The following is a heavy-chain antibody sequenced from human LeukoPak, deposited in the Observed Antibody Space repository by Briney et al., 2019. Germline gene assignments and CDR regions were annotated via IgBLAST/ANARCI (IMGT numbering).Heavy chain of an antibody. D-gene: IGHD3-10*01. Sequence: SQTLSLTCTVSADSLSSGGHYWAWIRQLPGTGLESIVFIHHSGSSRHNPSLKDRVAISVDASRKQFALRLSSVTAADTAIYYCARGGNRFGGFYFDYWGQGIQVIVSS. CDR2: IHHSGSS. CDR3: ARGGNRFGGFYFDY. CDR1: ADSLSSGGHY. V-gene: IGHV4-31*03. J-gene: IGHJ4*02.